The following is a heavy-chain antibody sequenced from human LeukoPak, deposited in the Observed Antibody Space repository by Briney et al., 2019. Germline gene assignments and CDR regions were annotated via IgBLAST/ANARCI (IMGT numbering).Heavy chain of an antibody. CDR3: AELSRIAAAKAYSYHSLDV. V-gene: IGHV4-59*02. D-gene: IGHD6-13*01. J-gene: IGHJ6*02. Sequence: SSEALTLTCYVSGVSVNSFHGDWIRQPPGKGLEWIGHVFNSGNTYYNPSLKSRVTISVDTSNNQFSLKLRSVTAADTAVYYCAELSRIAAAKAYSYHSLDVWGQGTTVTVSS. CDR1: GVSVNSFH. CDR2: VFNSGNT.